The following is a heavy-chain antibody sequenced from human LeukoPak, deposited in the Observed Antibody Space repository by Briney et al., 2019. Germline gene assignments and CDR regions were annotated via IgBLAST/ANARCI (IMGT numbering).Heavy chain of an antibody. V-gene: IGHV3-23*01. J-gene: IGHJ4*02. CDR1: GITVSNYG. D-gene: IGHD3-22*01. Sequence: GRSLRLSCAVSGITVSNYGMSWVSQAPGKWLEWVAGIRGGGGGTNYADSVKGRFTISRDNSKNTLYLQMNSLRYEDTAVYFCAKRGVVIWVILVGFHKEAYYFDSWGQGALVTVSS. CDR3: AKRGVVIWVILVGFHKEAYYFDS. CDR2: IRGGGGGT.